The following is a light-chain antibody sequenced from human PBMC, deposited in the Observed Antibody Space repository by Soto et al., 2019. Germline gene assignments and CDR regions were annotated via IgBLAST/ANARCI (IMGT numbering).Light chain of an antibody. CDR2: AAS. Sequence: DIQMTQSPSSLSASVGDRVTITCRASQSIIRYLNWYQQKPGKAPKVLIYAASTLQSGVPSRFSGSGSGTDFTLTISSMQPEDSATYYCQQSYSTPYTFGQVTKLVIK. V-gene: IGKV1-39*01. CDR1: QSIIRY. J-gene: IGKJ2*01. CDR3: QQSYSTPYT.